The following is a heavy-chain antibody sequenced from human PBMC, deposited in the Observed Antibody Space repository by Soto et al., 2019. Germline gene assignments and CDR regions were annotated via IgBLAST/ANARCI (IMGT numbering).Heavy chain of an antibody. V-gene: IGHV1-18*04. CDR3: ARDLFYDILTGSIISGVDY. J-gene: IGHJ4*02. Sequence: QVQLVQSGAEVKKPGASVKVSCKASGYTFTSYGISWVRQAPGQGLEWMGWISAYNGNTNYAQKLQGRVPMTTDTATSTAYMELRSLRSDDTAVYYCARDLFYDILTGSIISGVDYWGQGTLVTVSS. D-gene: IGHD3-9*01. CDR2: ISAYNGNT. CDR1: GYTFTSYG.